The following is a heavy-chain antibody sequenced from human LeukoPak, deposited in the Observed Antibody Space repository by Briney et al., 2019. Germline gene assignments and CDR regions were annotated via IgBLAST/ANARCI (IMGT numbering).Heavy chain of an antibody. CDR2: ITATSDHI. Sequence: RAGGSLRLSCAASGFIFSSYDMNWVRQAPGKGLEWVSSITATSDHIYIADPLRGRFTISRDNAKNSLYLQMNSLRAEDTAVYYCASRGDSSTWYRNDYWGQGTLVTVSS. D-gene: IGHD6-13*01. J-gene: IGHJ4*02. CDR3: ASRGDSSTWYRNDY. V-gene: IGHV3-21*04. CDR1: GFIFSSYD.